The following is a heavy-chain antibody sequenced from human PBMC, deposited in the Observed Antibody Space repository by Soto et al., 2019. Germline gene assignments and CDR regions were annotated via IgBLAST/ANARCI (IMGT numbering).Heavy chain of an antibody. J-gene: IGHJ4*02. Sequence: ASVKVSCKASGGTLNSYAIIWVRQAPGQSLEWVGRVIPILGLANYAQQFQGRVTITADKSTSTAYMELGGLTSDDTAVYYCARTGGGPFINYFDFWGQGALVTVSS. CDR2: VIPILGLA. CDR3: ARTGGGPFINYFDF. CDR1: GGTLNSYA. D-gene: IGHD2-15*01. V-gene: IGHV1-69*04.